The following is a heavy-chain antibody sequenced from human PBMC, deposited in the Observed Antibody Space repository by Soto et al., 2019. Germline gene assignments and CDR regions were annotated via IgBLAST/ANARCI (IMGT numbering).Heavy chain of an antibody. Sequence: QVQLVQSGAEVKKPGSSVKVSCKASGGTFSSYAISWVRQAPGQGLEWMGGIIPIFGTANYAQKFQGRVTITADEATSTAYMELRSLRSEDTAVYYCARDRGPGFRLGVRLGELSLSDLDYWGQGPLVTVSS. J-gene: IGHJ4*02. CDR1: GGTFSSYA. D-gene: IGHD3-16*02. CDR3: ARDRGPGFRLGVRLGELSLSDLDY. V-gene: IGHV1-69*01. CDR2: IIPIFGTA.